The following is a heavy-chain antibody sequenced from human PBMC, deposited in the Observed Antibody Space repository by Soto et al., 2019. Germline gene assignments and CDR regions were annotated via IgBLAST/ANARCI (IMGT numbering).Heavy chain of an antibody. D-gene: IGHD1-1*01. J-gene: IGHJ4*02. Sequence: PGGSLRLSCAASGFTLNNYWMSWVRQAPGKGLEWVANMNQDGSEKNYVDSVRGRFTISRDNAKNSLYLQMNSLRVEDTAVYYCARDRDNWDLDFDYWGQGTPVTVS. CDR1: GFTLNNYW. V-gene: IGHV3-7*03. CDR2: MNQDGSEK. CDR3: ARDRDNWDLDFDY.